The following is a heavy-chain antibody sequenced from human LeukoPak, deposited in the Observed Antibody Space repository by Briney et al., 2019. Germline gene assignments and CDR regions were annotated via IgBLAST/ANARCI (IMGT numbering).Heavy chain of an antibody. CDR2: IYYSGST. V-gene: IGHV4-39*01. CDR3: ARSAPSGYYYMDV. CDR1: GGSISNNNYY. Sequence: PSETLSLTCTVSGGSISNNNYYWGWIRQPPGKGLEWIGSIYYSGSTYYNPSLKSRVTISVDTSKNQFSLKLSSVTAADTAVYYCARSAPSGYYYMDVWGKGTTVTISS. J-gene: IGHJ6*03.